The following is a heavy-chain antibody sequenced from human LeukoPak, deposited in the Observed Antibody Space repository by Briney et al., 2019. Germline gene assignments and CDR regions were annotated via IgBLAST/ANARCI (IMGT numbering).Heavy chain of an antibody. J-gene: IGHJ4*02. Sequence: QPGGSLRLSCAASGFTVSSNYMSWVRQAPGKGLEWVSVIYSGGSTYYADSVKGRFPISRDNSKNTLYIQMNSLTAEHTAMYYRASSRGYQLPFDDWGQGTLVTVSS. D-gene: IGHD2-2*01. V-gene: IGHV3-53*01. CDR1: GFTVSSNY. CDR2: IYSGGST. CDR3: ASSRGYQLPFDD.